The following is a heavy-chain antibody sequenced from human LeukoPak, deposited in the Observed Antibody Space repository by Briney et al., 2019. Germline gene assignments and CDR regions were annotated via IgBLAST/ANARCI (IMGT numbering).Heavy chain of an antibody. J-gene: IGHJ4*02. CDR2: VYYTGST. V-gene: IGHV4-59*08. Sequence: AETLSLTCSVSGGSVSNYYWSWIRQPPGKGLEWIGYVYYTGSTNYNPSLKSRVTMFEDKSKNQFSLRLYSVTVADTAVYYCARHFAYSSSSYFDYWGQGSLVTVSS. CDR1: GGSVSNYY. D-gene: IGHD6-6*01. CDR3: ARHFAYSSSSYFDY.